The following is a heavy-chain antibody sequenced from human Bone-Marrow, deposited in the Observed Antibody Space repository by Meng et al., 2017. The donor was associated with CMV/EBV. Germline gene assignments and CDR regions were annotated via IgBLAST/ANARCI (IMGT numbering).Heavy chain of an antibody. J-gene: IGHJ4*02. CDR1: GYTFTDYF. CDR2: ICPNSGDT. CDR3: ARFHGGSYFDY. Sequence: ASVKVSCKASGYTFTDYFMHWVRQAPGQGLEWMGWICPNSGDTYYAKNFQGRVTMTRDTSISTASMELSSLRSDDTAVYFCARFHGGSYFDYWGQGTLVTVSS. D-gene: IGHD2-15*01. V-gene: IGHV1-2*02.